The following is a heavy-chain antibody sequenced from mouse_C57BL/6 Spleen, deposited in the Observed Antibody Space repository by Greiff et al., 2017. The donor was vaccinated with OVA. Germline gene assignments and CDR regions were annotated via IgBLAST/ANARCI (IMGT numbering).Heavy chain of an antibody. CDR3: ARGYYGSSPIPFAY. CDR2: IYPGDGDT. Sequence: VQVVESGAELVKPGASVKISCKASGYAFSSYWMNWVKQRPGKGLEWIGQIYPGDGDTNYNGKFKGKATLTADKSSSTAYMQLSSLTSEDSAVYFCARGYYGSSPIPFAYWGQGTLVTVSA. V-gene: IGHV1-80*01. CDR1: GYAFSSYW. D-gene: IGHD1-1*01. J-gene: IGHJ3*01.